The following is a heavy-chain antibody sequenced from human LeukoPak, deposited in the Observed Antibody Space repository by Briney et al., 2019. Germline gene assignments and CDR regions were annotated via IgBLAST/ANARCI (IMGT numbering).Heavy chain of an antibody. D-gene: IGHD3-3*01. J-gene: IGHJ6*03. CDR3: ARFFWSGYYYYYYMDV. V-gene: IGHV1-18*01. CDR1: GYTSTSYG. CDR2: ISAYNGNT. Sequence: GASVKVSCKASGYTSTSYGISWVRQAPGQGLEWMGWISAYNGNTNYAQKLQGRVTMTTDTSTSTAYMELRSLRSDDTAVYYCARFFWSGYYYYYYMDVWGKGTTVTVSS.